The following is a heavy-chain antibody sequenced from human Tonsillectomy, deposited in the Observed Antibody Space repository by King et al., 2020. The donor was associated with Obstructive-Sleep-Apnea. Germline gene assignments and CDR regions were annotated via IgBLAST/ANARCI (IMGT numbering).Heavy chain of an antibody. D-gene: IGHD5-18*01. V-gene: IGHV3-33*01. Sequence: VQLVESGGGVVQPGRSLRLSCAASGFTFSSYGMHWVRQAPGKGLEWVAVIWYDGSNKYYADSVKGRFTISRDNSKNTLYLQMNSLRAEDTAVYYCARDGVPGVQVWLGGVRPWGQGTLGTVSS. J-gene: IGHJ5*02. CDR3: ARDGVPGVQVWLGGVRP. CDR1: GFTFSSYG. CDR2: IWYDGSNK.